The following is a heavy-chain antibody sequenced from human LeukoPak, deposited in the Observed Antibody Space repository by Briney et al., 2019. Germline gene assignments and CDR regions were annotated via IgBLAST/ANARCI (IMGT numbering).Heavy chain of an antibody. J-gene: IGHJ4*02. CDR2: ISYDGSNK. CDR1: GFTFSSYA. V-gene: IGHV3-30*04. Sequence: GGSLRLSCAASGFTFSSYAMHWVRQAPGKGLEWVAVISYDGSNKYYADSVKGRFTISRDNSKNTLYLQMNSLRAEDTAVYYCARDCSSTGCLGYWGQGTLVTVSS. CDR3: ARDCSSTGCLGY. D-gene: IGHD2-2*01.